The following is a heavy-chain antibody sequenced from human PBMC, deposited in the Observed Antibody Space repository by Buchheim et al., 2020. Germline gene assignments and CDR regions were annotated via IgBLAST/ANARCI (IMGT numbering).Heavy chain of an antibody. CDR3: ARDLYLASGTFYSVSYRFDY. J-gene: IGHJ4*02. CDR1: GDSIISTSYY. D-gene: IGHD3-10*01. CDR2: IFRSGST. V-gene: IGHV4-39*07. Sequence: QLQLQESGPGLVKPSETLSLTCTVSGDSIISTSYYWGWIRQSPGRGLEWIGCIFRSGSTHYNPSLKSRVTISVDTSKNRLSLKLSSVTAADTAVYYCARDLYLASGTFYSVSYRFDYWGQG.